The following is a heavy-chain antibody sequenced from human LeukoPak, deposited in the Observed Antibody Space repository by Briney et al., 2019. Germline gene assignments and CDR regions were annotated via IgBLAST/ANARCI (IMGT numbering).Heavy chain of an antibody. D-gene: IGHD6-6*01. CDR1: GGSISSSSYY. CDR3: ARLARPGGYQYYFDY. CDR2: IYYSGSA. V-gene: IGHV4-39*01. Sequence: SETLSLTCTVSGGSISSSSYYWGWIRQPPGKGLEWIVSIYYSGSAYYNPSLKRGFTISVDTSKNQFSLKLSSVTAADTAVYYCARLARPGGYQYYFDYWGQGTLVTVSS. J-gene: IGHJ4*02.